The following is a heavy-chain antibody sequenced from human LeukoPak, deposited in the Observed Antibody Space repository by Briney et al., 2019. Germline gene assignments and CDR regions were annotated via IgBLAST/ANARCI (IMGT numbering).Heavy chain of an antibody. Sequence: ASVKVSCKASGYTFSSYGITWVRQAPGQGLEWMGWVSAYNGNTHYAQKVQGRVTMTTDTSTSTAYMELRSLRSDDTAVYYCASGAYYFDFWGQGTLVTVSS. CDR3: ASGAYYFDF. J-gene: IGHJ4*02. D-gene: IGHD3-10*01. CDR1: GYTFSSYG. CDR2: VSAYNGNT. V-gene: IGHV1-18*01.